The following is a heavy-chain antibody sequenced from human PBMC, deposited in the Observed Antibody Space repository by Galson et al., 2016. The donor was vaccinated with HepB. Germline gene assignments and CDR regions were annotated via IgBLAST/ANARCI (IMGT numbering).Heavy chain of an antibody. Sequence: SLRLSCAASGFTFSNYWMSWVRQAPGKGLEWVANIKNDGSQKYYVDSVKGRFTISRDNGKNSLYLQMGSPRAEDTAVYYCARGDCSSSTCYVIWFDPWGQGTLVTVSS. CDR2: IKNDGSQK. V-gene: IGHV3-7*01. CDR3: ARGDCSSSTCYVIWFDP. CDR1: GFTFSNYW. J-gene: IGHJ5*02. D-gene: IGHD2-2*01.